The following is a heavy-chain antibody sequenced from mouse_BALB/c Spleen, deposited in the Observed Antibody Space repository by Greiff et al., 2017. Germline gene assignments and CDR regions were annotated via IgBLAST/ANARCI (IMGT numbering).Heavy chain of an antibody. Sequence: VKLQQSGPGLVQPSQSLSITCTVSGFSLTSYGVHWVRQPPGKGLEWLGVIWAGGSTNYNSALMSRLSISKDNSKSQVFLKMNSLQTDDTAMYYCARGVKDYAMDYWGQGTSVTVSS. CDR3: ARGVKDYAMDY. V-gene: IGHV2-9*02. CDR1: GFSLTSYG. CDR2: IWAGGST. D-gene: IGHD1-3*01. J-gene: IGHJ4*01.